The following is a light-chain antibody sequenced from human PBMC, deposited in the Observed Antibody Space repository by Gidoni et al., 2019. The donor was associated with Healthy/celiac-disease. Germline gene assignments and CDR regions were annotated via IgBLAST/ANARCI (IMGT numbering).Light chain of an antibody. V-gene: IGKV3-20*01. CDR3: QQYGSSPLT. J-gene: IGKJ4*01. Sequence: EIVLSQSPGTLSLSPGERATLSCRASQSVGSSYLAWYQQKPGQAPRLLIYGASSRATGIPDRFSGSWSGTDFTLTISRLEPEDFAVYYCQQYGSSPLTFGGGTKVEIK. CDR2: GAS. CDR1: QSVGSSY.